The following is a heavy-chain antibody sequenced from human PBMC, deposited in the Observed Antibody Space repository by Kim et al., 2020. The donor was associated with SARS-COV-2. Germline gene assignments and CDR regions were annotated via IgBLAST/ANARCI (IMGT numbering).Heavy chain of an antibody. D-gene: IGHD3-16*01. CDR3: ARRVGDIGGTLDV. CDR1: GFNVNSNY. Sequence: GGSLRLSCAASGFNVNSNYISWVRQAPGKGLEWISSIYTAVNTFYINSVMGRFTVSEDNSKNTVYLQMSSLRADDTAVYYWARRVGDIGGTLDVWGQGT. J-gene: IGHJ6*02. V-gene: IGHV3-53*01. CDR2: IYTAVNT.